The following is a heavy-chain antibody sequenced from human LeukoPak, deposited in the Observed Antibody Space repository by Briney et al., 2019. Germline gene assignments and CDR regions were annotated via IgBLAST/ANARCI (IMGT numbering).Heavy chain of an antibody. Sequence: GGSLRLSCAASGFTFSSYAMSWVRQAPGKGLKWVSAISASGGSTYYADSVKGRFTISRDNSKNTLYLQMNSLRAEDTAVYYRAKGIWSGYRWYFDYWGQGTLVTVSS. D-gene: IGHD3-3*01. J-gene: IGHJ4*02. CDR2: ISASGGST. CDR3: AKGIWSGYRWYFDY. V-gene: IGHV3-23*01. CDR1: GFTFSSYA.